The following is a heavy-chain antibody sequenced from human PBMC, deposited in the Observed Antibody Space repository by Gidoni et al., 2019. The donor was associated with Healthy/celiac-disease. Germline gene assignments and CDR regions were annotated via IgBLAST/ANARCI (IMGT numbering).Heavy chain of an antibody. D-gene: IGHD2-21*01. CDR3: ARVGGDHYFDY. Sequence: EVQLVESGGGLVTPGGSLRLSCPASGFTFSSYSMNGVRQAPGKGLEWVSSISSSSSYIYYADSVKGRFTISRDNAKNSLYLQMNSLRAEDTAVYYCARVGGDHYFDYWGQGTLVTVSS. CDR1: GFTFSSYS. CDR2: ISSSSSYI. J-gene: IGHJ4*02. V-gene: IGHV3-21*01.